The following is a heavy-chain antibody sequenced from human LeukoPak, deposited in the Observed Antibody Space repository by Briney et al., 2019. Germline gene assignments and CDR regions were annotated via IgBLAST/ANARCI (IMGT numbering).Heavy chain of an antibody. V-gene: IGHV3-30-3*01. J-gene: IGHJ4*02. CDR3: ARGPEWEPYYFDY. Sequence: GGSLRLSCAASGSTFSSYAVHWVRQAPGKGLEWVAVISYDGSNKNYADSVKGRFTISRDNSKNTLYLQMNSLRAEDTAVYYCARGPEWEPYYFDYWGQGTLVTVSS. CDR2: ISYDGSNK. D-gene: IGHD1-26*01. CDR1: GSTFSSYA.